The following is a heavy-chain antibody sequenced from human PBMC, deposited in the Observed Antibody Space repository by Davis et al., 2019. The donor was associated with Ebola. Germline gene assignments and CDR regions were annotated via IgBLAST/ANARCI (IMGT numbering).Heavy chain of an antibody. CDR2: MNPNSGST. J-gene: IGHJ4*02. D-gene: IGHD1-20*01. CDR1: GYTFTSYD. CDR3: ARGDLTGTFDY. V-gene: IGHV1-8*01. Sequence: AASVKVSCKASGYTFTSYDINWVRQATGQGLEWMGWMNPNSGSTGYAQKFQGRVTMIRNTSISTAYMELSSLRSEDTAVYYCARGDLTGTFDYWGQGTLVTVSS.